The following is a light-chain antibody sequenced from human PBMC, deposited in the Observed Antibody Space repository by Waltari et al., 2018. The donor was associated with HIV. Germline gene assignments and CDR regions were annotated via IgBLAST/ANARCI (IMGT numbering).Light chain of an antibody. V-gene: IGLV2-14*03. CDR1: SRDVGAYNY. J-gene: IGLJ1*01. CDR3: TSYASGSTPCV. CDR2: AVT. Sequence: HSALTQPASVSGPPGQSITISCTGTSRDVGAYNYVSWYQQHPANPAKLIISAVTTLPSGFPNRFSGSSAGNTASLTISGLRAEDEADYYCTSYASGSTPCVFGTGTKVTVL.